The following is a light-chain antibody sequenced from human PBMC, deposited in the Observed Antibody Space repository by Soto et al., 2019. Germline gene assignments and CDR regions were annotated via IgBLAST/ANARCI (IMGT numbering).Light chain of an antibody. CDR1: QSVSNNY. CDR2: GAS. CDR3: QQYGTSPYT. J-gene: IGKJ2*01. Sequence: ETVLTQSPGTLSLSPGERATLSCRASQSVSNNYLAWYQQKPGQAPRLLIYGASGRATGTPDRFSGSGSGTDFTLTISRLEPEDFAVYYCQQYGTSPYTFGQGTKLEI. V-gene: IGKV3-20*01.